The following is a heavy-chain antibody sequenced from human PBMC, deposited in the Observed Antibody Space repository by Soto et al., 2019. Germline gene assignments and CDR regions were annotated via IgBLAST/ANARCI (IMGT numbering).Heavy chain of an antibody. D-gene: IGHD6-19*01. CDR3: ARAVVAGTGGLNFDY. Sequence: QVQLVESGGGLVKPGGSLRLSCAASGFTFSDYYMSWIRQAPGQGLAWVSYISSSSSHTNYADSVKGRFTISRDNAKNSLYLQVNSLRTEDTAVYYCARAVVAGTGGLNFDYWVHGTLVTVSS. V-gene: IGHV3-11*05. CDR1: GFTFSDYY. J-gene: IGHJ4*01. CDR2: ISSSSSHT.